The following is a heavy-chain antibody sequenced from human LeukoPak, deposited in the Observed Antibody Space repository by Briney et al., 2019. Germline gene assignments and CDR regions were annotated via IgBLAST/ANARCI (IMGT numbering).Heavy chain of an antibody. CDR3: ARHHDP. CDR1: GGYISNSSNY. Sequence: SETLSLTCSVSGGYISNSSNYWGWFRQPPGKGLEWIGTIYYRGSTYYNPSLKSRVTISIDTSKNQLSLKLTSVIDADTAVYYYARHHDPWGQGTLVTVSS. J-gene: IGHJ5*02. V-gene: IGHV4-39*01. CDR2: IYYRGST.